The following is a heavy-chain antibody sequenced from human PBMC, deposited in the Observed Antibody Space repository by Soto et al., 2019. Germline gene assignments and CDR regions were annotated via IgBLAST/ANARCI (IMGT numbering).Heavy chain of an antibody. CDR2: IYYSGST. J-gene: IGHJ5*02. D-gene: IGHD5-12*01. V-gene: IGHV4-31*03. Sequence: QVQLQESGPGLVKPSQTLSLTCTVSGGSISSGGYYWSWIRQHPGKGLEWIGYIYYSGSTYYNPSLKSRVTISVDTSKNQFSLKLSSETAADTAVYYCARDLRLHGAWWFDPWGQGTLVTVSS. CDR1: GGSISSGGYY. CDR3: ARDLRLHGAWWFDP.